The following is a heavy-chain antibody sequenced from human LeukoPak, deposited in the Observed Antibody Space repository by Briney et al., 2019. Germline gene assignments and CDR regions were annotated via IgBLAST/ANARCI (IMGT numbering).Heavy chain of an antibody. CDR1: GFTFSNYA. V-gene: IGHV3-23*01. J-gene: IGHJ4*02. Sequence: PGGSLRLSCAASGFTFSNYAVMWVRQAPGQGLEWVSAITSGGAPRYADSVKGRFTISRDNSKNTLYLQMNSLRAEDTAVYYCARGIRGYDSPDYWGQGTLVTVSS. CDR2: ITSGGAP. D-gene: IGHD5-12*01. CDR3: ARGIRGYDSPDY.